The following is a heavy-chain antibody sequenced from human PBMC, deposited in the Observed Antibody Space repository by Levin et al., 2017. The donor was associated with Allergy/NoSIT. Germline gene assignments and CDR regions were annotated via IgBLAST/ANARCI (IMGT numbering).Heavy chain of an antibody. D-gene: IGHD3-10*01. CDR3: AGENGGGRPFDY. V-gene: IGHV4-4*07. CDR1: SDSISSYY. Sequence: SQTLSLTCTVSSDSISSYYWSWIRQPAGKALEWIGRISTTGTIHYNPSLKSRVTVSVDTSRNQFSLRLTSVTAADAAEYYCAGENGGGRPFDYWGQGTPVTVSS. CDR2: ISTTGTI. J-gene: IGHJ4*02.